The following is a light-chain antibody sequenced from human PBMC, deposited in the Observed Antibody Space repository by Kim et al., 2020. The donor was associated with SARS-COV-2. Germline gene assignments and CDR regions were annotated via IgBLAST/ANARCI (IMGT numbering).Light chain of an antibody. CDR2: GKD. Sequence: GQTVRITCQGDILRNYYATWYQQKPEQAPVLVIYGKDNRPSGIPDRFSGSSSGNTASLTITGTQAEDEADYYCNSRDSSGNHLVFGGGTQLTVL. V-gene: IGLV3-19*01. CDR3: NSRDSSGNHLV. CDR1: ILRNYY. J-gene: IGLJ2*01.